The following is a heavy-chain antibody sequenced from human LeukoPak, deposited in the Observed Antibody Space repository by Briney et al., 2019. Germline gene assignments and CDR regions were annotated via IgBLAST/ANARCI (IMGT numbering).Heavy chain of an antibody. CDR1: GGSVNSSSYY. CDR3: RIIYCKATNCFAKGDY. Sequence: KPSETLSLTCTVSGGSVNSSSYYWGWIRQPPGKGLEWIGSIYYSGSTYYNPSLKSRLTISVDTSKNQFSLSLSSVTAADTAMYYCRIIYCKATNCFAKGDYWSQGTLVTISS. CDR2: IYYSGST. V-gene: IGHV4-39*01. D-gene: IGHD2/OR15-2a*01. J-gene: IGHJ4*02.